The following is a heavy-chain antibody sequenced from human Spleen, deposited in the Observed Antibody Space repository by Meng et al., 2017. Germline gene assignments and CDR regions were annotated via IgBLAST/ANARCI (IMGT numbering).Heavy chain of an antibody. J-gene: IGHJ4*02. Sequence: QLQLQESGPGLVKPSETLSLTCTVSGGSISSSSYYWSWIRQPPGKGLEWIGYIDYSRSTNYYPSLKSRVTMSVDTSKNQFSLKLSSVTAADTAVYYCAGGPWELDYWGQGTLVTVSS. D-gene: IGHD1-26*01. CDR2: IDYSRST. V-gene: IGHV4-61*01. CDR3: AGGPWELDY. CDR1: GGSISSSSYY.